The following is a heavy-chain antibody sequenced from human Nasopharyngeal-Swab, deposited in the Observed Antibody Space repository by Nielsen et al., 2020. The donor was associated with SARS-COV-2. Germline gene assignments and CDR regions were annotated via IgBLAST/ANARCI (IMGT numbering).Heavy chain of an antibody. V-gene: IGHV1-18*01. J-gene: IGHJ3*02. CDR3: ARDGSAAQWLGPVDAFDI. Sequence: WVRQAPGQGLEWMGWISAYNGNTNYAQKLQGRVTMTTDTSTSTAYMELRSLRSDDTAVYYCARDGSAAQWLGPVDAFDIWGQGTMVTVSS. D-gene: IGHD6-19*01. CDR2: ISAYNGNT.